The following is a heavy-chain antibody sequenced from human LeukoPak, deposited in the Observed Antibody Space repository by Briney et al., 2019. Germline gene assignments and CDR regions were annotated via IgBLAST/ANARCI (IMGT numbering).Heavy chain of an antibody. CDR1: GFTFSDYY. D-gene: IGHD5-18*01. Sequence: GGSLRLSCAASGFTFSDYYMSWIRQAPGEGLEWVSYISSSGSTIYYVDSVKGRFTISRANAKNSLYLQMNSLRAEDTAVYYCARDRIQDSQSGAFDIWGQGTMVTVSS. CDR3: ARDRIQDSQSGAFDI. V-gene: IGHV3-11*04. J-gene: IGHJ3*02. CDR2: ISSSGSTI.